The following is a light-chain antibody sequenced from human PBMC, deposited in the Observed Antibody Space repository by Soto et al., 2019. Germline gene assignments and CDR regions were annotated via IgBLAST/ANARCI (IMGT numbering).Light chain of an antibody. J-gene: IGLJ1*01. Sequence: QSALTQPASVSGSPGQSITISCTGTSSDVGGYNYVSWYQQHPGKAPKLMIYDVSNRPSGVPNRFSGSKSGNTASLTISGLPAEDEAAYYCSSYTRSSFYVFGTGTKLTVL. CDR3: SSYTRSSFYV. CDR2: DVS. V-gene: IGLV2-14*01. CDR1: SSDVGGYNY.